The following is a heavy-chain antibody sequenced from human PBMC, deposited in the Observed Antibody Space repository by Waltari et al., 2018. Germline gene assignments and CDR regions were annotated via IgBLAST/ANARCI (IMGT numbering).Heavy chain of an antibody. Sequence: EVQLVESGGGLVQPGGSLRLSCAASGFTFSSYAMSWVRQAPGKGLEWVSAISGSGGSTYYADSVKGRFTISRDNSKNTLYLQMNSLRAEDTAVYYCANTPRTTPNLWYSSLNWFDPWGQGTLVTVSS. CDR2: ISGSGGST. V-gene: IGHV3-23*04. D-gene: IGHD6-13*01. CDR3: ANTPRTTPNLWYSSLNWFDP. J-gene: IGHJ5*02. CDR1: GFTFSSYA.